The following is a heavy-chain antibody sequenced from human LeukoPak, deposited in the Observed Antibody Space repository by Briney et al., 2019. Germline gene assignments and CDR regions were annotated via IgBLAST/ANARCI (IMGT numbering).Heavy chain of an antibody. CDR3: ARVQWSGSYGGSFEY. D-gene: IGHD1-26*01. V-gene: IGHV3-30-3*01. J-gene: IGHJ4*02. CDR2: ISYDGSNK. Sequence: GGSLRLSCAASGFDFSSYAMHWVRQAPGKGLEWVAVISYDGSNKYDADSVKGRFTISRDNSKNTLYLQMNSLRAEDTAVYYCARVQWSGSYGGSFEYWGQGTLVTVSS. CDR1: GFDFSSYA.